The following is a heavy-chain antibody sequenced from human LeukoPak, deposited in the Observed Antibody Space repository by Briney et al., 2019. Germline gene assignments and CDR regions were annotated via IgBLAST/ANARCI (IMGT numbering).Heavy chain of an antibody. CDR1: GGSISSSSYY. V-gene: IGHV4-39*01. J-gene: IGHJ4*02. Sequence: PSETLSLTCTVSGGSISSSSYYWGWIRQPPGKGLEWIGSIYYSGSIYYNPSLKSRVTISVDTSKKQFSLTLSSVTAADTALYYCATDSSGYYIDYWGQGTLVTVSS. D-gene: IGHD3-22*01. CDR2: IYYSGSI. CDR3: ATDSSGYYIDY.